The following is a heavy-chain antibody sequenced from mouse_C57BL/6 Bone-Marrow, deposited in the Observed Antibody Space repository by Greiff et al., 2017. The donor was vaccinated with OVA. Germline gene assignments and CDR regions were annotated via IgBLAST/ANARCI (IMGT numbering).Heavy chain of an antibody. CDR2: INPNYGTT. D-gene: IGHD1-1*01. V-gene: IGHV1-39*01. CDR3: AFYYGSSYRYFDV. CDR1: GYSFTDYN. J-gene: IGHJ1*03. Sequence: VQLKQSGPELVKPGASVKISCKASGYSFTDYNMNWVKQSNGKSLEWIGVINPNYGTTSYNQKFKGKATLTVDQSSSTAYMQLNSLTSEDSAVYYCAFYYGSSYRYFDVWGTGTTVTVSA.